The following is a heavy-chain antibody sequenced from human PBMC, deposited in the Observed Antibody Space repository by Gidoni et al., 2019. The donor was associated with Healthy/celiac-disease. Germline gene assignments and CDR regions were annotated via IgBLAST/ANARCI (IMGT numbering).Heavy chain of an antibody. CDR1: GGSISSGGYY. J-gene: IGHJ3*02. V-gene: IGHV4-31*03. Sequence: QVQLQESGPGLVKPSQTLSLTCTVSGGSISSGGYYWSWIRQHPGKGLEWIGYIYYSGSTYYNPSLKSRVTISGDTSKNQFSLKLSSVTAADTAVYYCARTCGQQLTDDAFDIWGQGTMVTVSS. CDR3: ARTCGQQLTDDAFDI. CDR2: IYYSGST. D-gene: IGHD6-13*01.